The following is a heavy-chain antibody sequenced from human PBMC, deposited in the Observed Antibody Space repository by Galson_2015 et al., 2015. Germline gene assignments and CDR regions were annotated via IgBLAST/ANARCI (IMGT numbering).Heavy chain of an antibody. D-gene: IGHD2-2*01. CDR1: GASFSGYF. Sequence: SETLSLTCAVYGASFSGYFWGWIRQPPGKGLEWIGEITHSGSTNYNPSLKSRVTISIDTSKNQFSLKLSSVTAADTAVYYCARQMYGSSTSCYDYWGQGTLVTVSS. V-gene: IGHV4-34*01. J-gene: IGHJ4*02. CDR3: ARQMYGSSTSCYDY. CDR2: ITHSGST.